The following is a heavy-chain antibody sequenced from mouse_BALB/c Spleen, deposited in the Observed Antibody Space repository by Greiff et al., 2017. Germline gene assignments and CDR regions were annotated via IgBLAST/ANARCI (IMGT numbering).Heavy chain of an antibody. CDR1: GYTFTSYW. CDR2: INPSTGYT. V-gene: IGHV1-4*02. CDR3: ARSSYYGSSYYAMDY. J-gene: IGHJ4*01. D-gene: IGHD1-1*01. Sequence: QVQLQQSAAELARPGASVKMSCKASGYTFTSYWMHWVKQRPGQGLEWIGYINPSTGYTEYNQKFKDKATLTADKSSSTAYMQLSSLTSEDSAVYYCARSSYYGSSYYAMDYWGQGTSVTVSS.